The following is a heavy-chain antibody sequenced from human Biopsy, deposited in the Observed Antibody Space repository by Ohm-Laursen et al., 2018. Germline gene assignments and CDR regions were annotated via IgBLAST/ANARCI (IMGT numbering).Heavy chain of an antibody. CDR2: IYYTGNT. V-gene: IGHV4-39*01. J-gene: IGHJ4*02. CDR1: GVPISSSASY. CDR3: AKQGIRGYYEY. Sequence: TLSLTCAVSGVPISSSASYWGWFRQSPGMGLVWIGNIYYTGNTYYNPSLDSRLTISEDTSKNHFSLKLSSVTAADAAVYYCAKQGIRGYYEYWGQGSLVTVSS. D-gene: IGHD3-22*01.